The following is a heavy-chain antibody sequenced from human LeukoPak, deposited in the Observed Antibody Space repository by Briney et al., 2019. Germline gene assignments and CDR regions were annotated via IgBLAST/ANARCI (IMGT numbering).Heavy chain of an antibody. D-gene: IGHD6-19*01. V-gene: IGHV3-7*04. CDR2: IKPDGSDQ. CDR1: GFTFSGYW. CDR3: ARALYTTGWYPDYFDF. J-gene: IGHJ4*02. Sequence: GGSLRLSCAASGFTFSGYWIHWVRQAPGEGLEWLANIKPDGSDQYYVDSVRGRFTISRDNAENSVYLQMNSLRAEDTAVYYCARALYTTGWYPDYFDFWGQGTLVTVSS.